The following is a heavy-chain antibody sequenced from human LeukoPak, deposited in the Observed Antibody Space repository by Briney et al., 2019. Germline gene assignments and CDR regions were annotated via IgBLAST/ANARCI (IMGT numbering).Heavy chain of an antibody. CDR2: ISSSGSTI. J-gene: IGHJ4*02. V-gene: IGHV3-48*03. Sequence: PGGSLRLSCAAPGFTFSSYEMHWVRQAPGKGLEWISYISSSGSTIYYADSVKGRFTISRDNGKNSLYLQMNSLRAEGTAVYYCARVHYNTAMVDIDYWGQGTLVTVSS. D-gene: IGHD5-18*01. CDR1: GFTFSSYE. CDR3: ARVHYNTAMVDIDY.